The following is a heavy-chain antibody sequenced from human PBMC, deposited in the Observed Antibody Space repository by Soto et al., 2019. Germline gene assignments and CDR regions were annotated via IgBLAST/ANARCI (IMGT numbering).Heavy chain of an antibody. V-gene: IGHV3-30*18. CDR3: AKEISLSSPGKIAAAGGVDY. CDR1: GFTFSSYG. J-gene: IGHJ4*02. CDR2: ISYDGSNK. D-gene: IGHD6-13*01. Sequence: PGGSLRLSCAASGFTFSSYGMHWVRQAPGKGLEWVTVISYDGSNKYYADSVKGRFTISRDNSKNTLYLQMNSLRAEDTAVYYCAKEISLSSPGKIAAAGGVDYWGQGTLVTVSS.